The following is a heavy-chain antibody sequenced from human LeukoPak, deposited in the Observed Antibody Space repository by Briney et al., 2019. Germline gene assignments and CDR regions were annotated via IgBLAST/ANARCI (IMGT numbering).Heavy chain of an antibody. Sequence: SVKVSCKASGGTFSSYAISWVRQAPGQGLEWMGGIIPIFGTANYAQKFQGRVTITADESTSTAYMELSSLRSEDTAVYYCARNSSSSPGHYYYYMDVGGKGTTVTVPS. D-gene: IGHD6-6*01. CDR2: IIPIFGTA. J-gene: IGHJ6*03. CDR3: ARNSSSSPGHYYYYMDV. CDR1: GGTFSSYA. V-gene: IGHV1-69*13.